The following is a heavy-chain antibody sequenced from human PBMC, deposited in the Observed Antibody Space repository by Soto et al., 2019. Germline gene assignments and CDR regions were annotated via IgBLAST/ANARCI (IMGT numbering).Heavy chain of an antibody. D-gene: IGHD4-17*01. V-gene: IGHV3-30*18. Sequence: QVQLVESGGGVVQPGRSLRLSCAASGFTFSSYGMHWVRQAPGKGLEWVAVISYDGSNKYYADSVKGRFTISRDNSKNTLYLQMNSLRAEDTAVYYCAKDRRAFYGDYDWGEVDYWGQGTLVTVSS. CDR2: ISYDGSNK. J-gene: IGHJ4*02. CDR1: GFTFSSYG. CDR3: AKDRRAFYGDYDWGEVDY.